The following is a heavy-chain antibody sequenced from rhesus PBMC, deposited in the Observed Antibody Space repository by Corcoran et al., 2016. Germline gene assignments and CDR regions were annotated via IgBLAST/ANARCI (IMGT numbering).Heavy chain of an antibody. D-gene: IGHD4-29*01. CDR3: AKVRYPSY. V-gene: IGHV3S5*01. Sequence: EVQLVETGGGLVQPGGSLKLSCAASGFTFSSYGMSWGRQAPGKGLEWVSAINSGGGSTYYADSVKGRFTISRDNSKNTLSLQMNSLRAEDTAVYYCAKVRYPSYWGQGVLVTVSS. CDR1: GFTFSSYG. J-gene: IGHJ4*01. CDR2: INSGGGST.